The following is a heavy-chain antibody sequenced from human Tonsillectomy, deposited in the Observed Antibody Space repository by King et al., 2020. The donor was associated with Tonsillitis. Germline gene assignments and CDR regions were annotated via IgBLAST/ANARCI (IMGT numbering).Heavy chain of an antibody. CDR3: ARYCSSTSCPSYYYYYYGMDV. J-gene: IGHJ6*02. V-gene: IGHV1-2*02. D-gene: IGHD2-2*01. CDR2: INPNSGGT. Sequence: QLVQSGAEVKNPGASVKVSCKASGYTFTGYYMHWVRQAPGQGLEWMGWINPNSGGTNYAQKFQGRVTMTRDTSISTAYMELSRLRSDDTAVYYCARYCSSTSCPSYYYYYYGMDVWGQGTTVTVSS. CDR1: GYTFTGYY.